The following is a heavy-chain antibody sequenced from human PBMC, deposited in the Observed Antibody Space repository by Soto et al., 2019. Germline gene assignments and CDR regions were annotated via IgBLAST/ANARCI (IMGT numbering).Heavy chain of an antibody. CDR1: GFTFSSYW. V-gene: IGHV3-74*01. CDR2: INSDGSST. CDR3: AREYSNSHYFDY. Sequence: GSLRLSCAAPGFTFSSYWMHWVRQGPGKGLAWVSRINSDGSSTSYADSAKGRFTISRDNAKNTLYLQMNSRRAEDTAVYYCAREYSNSHYFDYWGQGTLVTVSS. J-gene: IGHJ4*02. D-gene: IGHD6-6*01.